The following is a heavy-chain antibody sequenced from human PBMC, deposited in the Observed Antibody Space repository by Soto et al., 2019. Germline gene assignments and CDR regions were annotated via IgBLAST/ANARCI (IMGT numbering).Heavy chain of an antibody. CDR1: GGSFSGYY. V-gene: IGHV4-34*01. CDR2: INHSGST. J-gene: IGHJ1*01. D-gene: IGHD2-2*02. CDR3: ARGDYCSSTSCYTPLQR. Sequence: SETLSLTCAVYGGSFSGYYWSWIRKPPGKGMEWIGEINHSGSTNYNPSLKSRVTISVDTSKNQFSLKLSSVTAAATAVYYCARGDYCSSTSCYTPLQRWGQGTLVTVSS.